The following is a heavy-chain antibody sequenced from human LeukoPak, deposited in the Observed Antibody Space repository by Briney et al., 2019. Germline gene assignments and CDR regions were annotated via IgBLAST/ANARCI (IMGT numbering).Heavy chain of an antibody. CDR3: ATTMVRGVIRFDP. V-gene: IGHV1-69-2*01. CDR1: GYTFTDYY. J-gene: IGHJ5*02. D-gene: IGHD3-10*01. CDR2: VDPEDGET. Sequence: ATVKISCKVSGYTFTDYYMHWVQQAPGKGLEWVGLVDPEDGETIYAEKFQGRVTITADTSTDTAYMELSSLRSEDTAVYYCATTMVRGVIRFDPWGQGTLVTVSS.